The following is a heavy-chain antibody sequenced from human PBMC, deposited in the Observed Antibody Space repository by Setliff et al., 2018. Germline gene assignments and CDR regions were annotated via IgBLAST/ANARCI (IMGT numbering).Heavy chain of an antibody. CDR1: GGSISSGNYY. V-gene: IGHV4-61*09. D-gene: IGHD6-6*01. CDR2: IFSKGST. Sequence: SETLSLTCTVSGGSISSGNYYWSWIRQPAGKAPEWIGHIFSKGSTNNNPSLKSRVTISIDSSKNQMSLRMTSVTAADTAVYYCAKSSGSSSSTNLEYLGPGTLVTVS. J-gene: IGHJ4*02. CDR3: AKSSGSSSSTNLEY.